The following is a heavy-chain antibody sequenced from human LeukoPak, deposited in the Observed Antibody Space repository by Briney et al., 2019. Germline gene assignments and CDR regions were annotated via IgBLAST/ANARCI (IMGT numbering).Heavy chain of an antibody. V-gene: IGHV5-51*01. CDR1: AYSLTTYW. Sequence: GESLKISCKVSAYSLTTYWIGWVRQMPGKGLEWMGIVYLGNSNTRYSPAFQGQVTISADTSISTPYLQWSSLKASDTAIYYCASDNWNDGHDAFDFWGQGTVVTVSS. D-gene: IGHD1-1*01. J-gene: IGHJ3*01. CDR3: ASDNWNDGHDAFDF. CDR2: VYLGNSNT.